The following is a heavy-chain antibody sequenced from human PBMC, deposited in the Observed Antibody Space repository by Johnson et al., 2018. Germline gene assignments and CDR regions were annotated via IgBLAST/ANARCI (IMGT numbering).Heavy chain of an antibody. J-gene: IGHJ3*02. CDR1: GFTFSTYW. Sequence: EVQLVESGGGLVQPGGSLRLSCAASGFTFSTYWIHWVRQAPGKGLVWVSRINGDGSTTNYADSVKGRFTVSRDNAKNTLDLQMNSRRAEDTALHYCARASGGPFDIWGQGTMVTVSS. CDR2: INGDGSTT. D-gene: IGHD6-25*01. V-gene: IGHV3-74*01. CDR3: ARASGGPFDI.